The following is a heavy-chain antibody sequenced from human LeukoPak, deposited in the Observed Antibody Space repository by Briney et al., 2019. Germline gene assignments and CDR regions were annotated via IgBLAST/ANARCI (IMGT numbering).Heavy chain of an antibody. D-gene: IGHD2-15*01. Sequence: PSETLSLTCAVYGGSFSGYYWSWIRQPPGKGLEWIGEINHSGSTNYNPSLKSRVTISVDTSKNQFSLKLSSVTAADTAVYYCARRPIVVVVAATDYFDYWGQGTLVTVSS. CDR3: ARRPIVVVVAATDYFDY. CDR2: INHSGST. J-gene: IGHJ4*02. V-gene: IGHV4-34*01. CDR1: GGSFSGYY.